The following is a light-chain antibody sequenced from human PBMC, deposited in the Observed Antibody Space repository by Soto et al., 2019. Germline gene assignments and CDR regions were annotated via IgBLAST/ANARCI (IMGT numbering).Light chain of an antibody. Sequence: DMVMTQSPESLALSLGERATLSCRASQYINTRLAWYQHRPGQAPRLLIYQTSIRAAGIPARFSASGTGTDFTLTISDVQPEDFAVYYCHQRQSWPRTFGQGTKVDI. V-gene: IGKV3-11*01. CDR2: QTS. CDR3: HQRQSWPRT. CDR1: QYINTR. J-gene: IGKJ1*01.